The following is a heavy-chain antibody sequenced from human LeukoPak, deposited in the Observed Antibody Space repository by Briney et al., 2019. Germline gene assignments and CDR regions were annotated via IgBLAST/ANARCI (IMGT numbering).Heavy chain of an antibody. Sequence: GGSLRLSCAASGFTFSSYGMHWVRQAPGKGLEWVAVISYDGSNKYYADSVKGRFTISRDNSKNTLFLQMNSLRTEDTAVYYCAKDRVIIAYYYYYMDVWGKGTTVTVSS. J-gene: IGHJ6*03. CDR1: GFTFSSYG. D-gene: IGHD2-21*01. V-gene: IGHV3-30*18. CDR2: ISYDGSNK. CDR3: AKDRVIIAYYYYYMDV.